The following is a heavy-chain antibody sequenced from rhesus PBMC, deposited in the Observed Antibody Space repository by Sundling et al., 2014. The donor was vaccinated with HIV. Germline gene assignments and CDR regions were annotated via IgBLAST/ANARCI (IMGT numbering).Heavy chain of an antibody. CDR2: IYGSGGST. J-gene: IGHJ4*01. V-gene: IGHV4-93*01. CDR3: ATRQYLDWFLY. Sequence: QVQLQESGPVVVKPSETLSLTCAVSGDSISSSNWWSWIRQSPRKGLEWIGGIYGSGGSTEHNPSLKSRVTISTDTSKNQFSLKLNSVTAADTAVYFCATRQYLDWFLYWGQGVLVTVSS. CDR1: GDSISSSNW. D-gene: IGHD3-3*01.